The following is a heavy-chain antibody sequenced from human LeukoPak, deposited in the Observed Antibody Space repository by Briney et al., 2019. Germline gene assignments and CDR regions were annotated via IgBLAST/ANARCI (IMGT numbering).Heavy chain of an antibody. CDR3: TTWWEPLSDY. V-gene: IGHV3-15*01. CDR2: IKSKTEGGTT. D-gene: IGHD2-15*01. Sequence: SGGPLRLSCAASGFTLSNAWMSCLREATGEGGEGVGHIKSKTEGGTTDYAAPVKGRFTISRDDSKNTLYLQMNSLKTEDTAVYYCTTWWEPLSDYWGQGTLVTVSS. CDR1: GFTLSNAW. J-gene: IGHJ4*02.